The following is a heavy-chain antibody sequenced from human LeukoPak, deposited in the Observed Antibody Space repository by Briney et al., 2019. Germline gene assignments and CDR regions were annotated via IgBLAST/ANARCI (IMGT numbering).Heavy chain of an antibody. D-gene: IGHD2-15*01. CDR2: IIPIFGTA. Sequence: SVKVSCKASGGTFSSYAIRWLRQAPGQGLEWMGRIIPIFGTANYAQKFQGRVTITTDESTSTAYMELSSLRSEDTAVYYCARERGDDIVVVVAATTWFDHWGQGTLVTVSS. CDR1: GGTFSSYA. CDR3: ARERGDDIVVVVAATTWFDH. V-gene: IGHV1-69*05. J-gene: IGHJ5*02.